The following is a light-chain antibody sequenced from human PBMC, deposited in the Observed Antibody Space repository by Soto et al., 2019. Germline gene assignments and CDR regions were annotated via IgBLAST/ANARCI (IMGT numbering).Light chain of an antibody. CDR2: DDR. V-gene: IGLV3-21*02. CDR3: QVWDRNNNHVL. Sequence: SSELTQPPSVSVAPGQTAMITCGGNDIGSKNVQWYQQRPGQAPMLVVYDDRDRPSGIPERFSGSNSGSTATLTISGVEAGDEADYYCQVWDRNNNHVLFGGGTQLTVL. CDR1: DIGSKN. J-gene: IGLJ3*02.